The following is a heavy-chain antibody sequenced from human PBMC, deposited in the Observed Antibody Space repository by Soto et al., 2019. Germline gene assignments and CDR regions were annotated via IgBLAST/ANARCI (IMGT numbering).Heavy chain of an antibody. V-gene: IGHV1-3*01. D-gene: IGHD3-9*01. CDR3: ARXYDILTGYSPFSGWFDP. J-gene: IGHJ5*02. Sequence: ASVKVSCKASGYTFTSYAMHWVRQAPGQRLEWMGWINAGNGNTKYSQKFQGRVTITRDTSASTAYMELSSLRSEDTAVYYCARXYDILTGYSPFSGWFDPWGQGTLVTVSS. CDR1: GYTFTSYA. CDR2: INAGNGNT.